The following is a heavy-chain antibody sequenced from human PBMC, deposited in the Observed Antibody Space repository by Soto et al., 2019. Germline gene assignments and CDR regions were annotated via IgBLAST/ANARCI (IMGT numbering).Heavy chain of an antibody. J-gene: IGHJ4*02. CDR3: AGVNDWLGALEN. Sequence: QVQLVQSGAEVKKPGASVKVSCKASGYTFTSYDITWVRQDPGQGLEWMGWMNPNSGNTGYAQKFQGRVTMTRNTSISTAYMELRSLRSDDTAVYYGAGVNDWLGALENWGQGTLVTVSS. CDR1: GYTFTSYD. V-gene: IGHV1-8*01. CDR2: MNPNSGNT. D-gene: IGHD6-19*01.